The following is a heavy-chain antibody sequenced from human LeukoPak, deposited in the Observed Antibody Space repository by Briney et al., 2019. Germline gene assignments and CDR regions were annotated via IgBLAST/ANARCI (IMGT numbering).Heavy chain of an antibody. D-gene: IGHD3-3*01. CDR3: AMPGYYDFWSGYRGYYYYGMDV. V-gene: IGHV4-34*01. CDR2: IYYSGST. Sequence: SETLSPTCAVYGGSFSGYYWSWIRQPPGKGLEWIGSIYYSGSTYYNPSLKSRVTISVDTSKNQFSLKLSSVTAADTAVYYCAMPGYYDFWSGYRGYYYYGMDVWGQGTTVTVSS. J-gene: IGHJ6*02. CDR1: GGSFSGYY.